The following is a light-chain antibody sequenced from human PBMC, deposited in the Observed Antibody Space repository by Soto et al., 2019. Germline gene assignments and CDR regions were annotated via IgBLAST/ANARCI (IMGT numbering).Light chain of an antibody. CDR2: GAS. CDR1: QSVSSSY. J-gene: IGKJ4*01. CDR3: QQYGSAPPVT. Sequence: EIVLTQSPGTLSLSPGERATLSCRASQSVSSSYLAWYQQKPGQAPRLLIYGASSRATGIPDWFSGSGSGTDFTLTISRLEPEDFAVYYCQQYGSAPPVTFGGGTKVEIK. V-gene: IGKV3-20*01.